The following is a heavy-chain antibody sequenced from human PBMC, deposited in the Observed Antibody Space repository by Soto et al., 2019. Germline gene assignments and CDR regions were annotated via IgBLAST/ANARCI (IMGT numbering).Heavy chain of an antibody. Sequence: EVQLVESGGGLVQPGRSLRLSCTASGFTFGYYAMNWVRQAPGKGLEWVGFIRSKTYGGTTQYAASVKGRFTISRDDSKSVAYLQMNSLKTEVTAVYYCTRDPYDSSGYYDYWGQGTLVTVSS. J-gene: IGHJ4*02. CDR3: TRDPYDSSGYYDY. V-gene: IGHV3-49*04. D-gene: IGHD3-22*01. CDR1: GFTFGYYA. CDR2: IRSKTYGGTT.